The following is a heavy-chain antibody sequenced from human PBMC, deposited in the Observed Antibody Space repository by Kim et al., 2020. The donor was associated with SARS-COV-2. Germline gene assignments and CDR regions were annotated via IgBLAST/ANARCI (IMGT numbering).Heavy chain of an antibody. J-gene: IGHJ3*02. D-gene: IGHD3-3*01. V-gene: IGHV4-59*01. CDR3: ARMMYHSIFGVENGFDI. Sequence: LSSRVTISTDTSKSQFSLKLSSVTTADTSVYYCARMMYHSIFGVENGFDIWSQGSLVTVSS.